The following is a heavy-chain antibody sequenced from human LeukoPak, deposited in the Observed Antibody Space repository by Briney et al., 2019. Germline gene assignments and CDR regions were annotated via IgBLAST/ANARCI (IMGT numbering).Heavy chain of an antibody. D-gene: IGHD3-22*01. CDR2: INHSGST. Sequence: PSETLSLTCAVYGGSFSGYYWSWIRQPPGKGREWIGEINHSGSTNYNPSLKSRVTISVDTSKNQFSLKLSSVTAADTAVYYCYTRYYYDSSGYYFAPIDYWGQGTLVTVSS. CDR1: GGSFSGYY. CDR3: YTRYYYDSSGYYFAPIDY. J-gene: IGHJ4*02. V-gene: IGHV4-34*01.